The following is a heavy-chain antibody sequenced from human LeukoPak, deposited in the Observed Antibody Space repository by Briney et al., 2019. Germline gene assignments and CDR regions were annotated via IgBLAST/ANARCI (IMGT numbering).Heavy chain of an antibody. J-gene: IGHJ4*02. CDR3: ARDPDGHEPTYIDY. Sequence: SETLSLTCTVSGGCFSSHYWSWIRQPPGKGLEWIGYIYYSGSTNYNPSLKRRVTISVDTSKNQFSLKLSSVTAADTAVYYCARDPDGHEPTYIDYWGQGTLVTVSS. D-gene: IGHD5-24*01. CDR1: GGCFSSHY. V-gene: IGHV4-59*11. CDR2: IYYSGST.